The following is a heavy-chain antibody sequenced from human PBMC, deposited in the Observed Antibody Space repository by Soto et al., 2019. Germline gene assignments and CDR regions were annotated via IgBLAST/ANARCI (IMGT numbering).Heavy chain of an antibody. CDR3: ARLDIVVVPAATPRYYYGMDV. J-gene: IGHJ6*02. V-gene: IGHV5-10-1*01. Sequence: RGESLKISCKGSGYSFTSYWISWVRQMPGKGLEWMGRIDPSDSYTNYSPSFQGHVTISADKSISTAYLQWSSLKASDTAMYYCARLDIVVVPAATPRYYYGMDVWGQGTTVTVSS. D-gene: IGHD2-2*01. CDR1: GYSFTSYW. CDR2: IDPSDSYT.